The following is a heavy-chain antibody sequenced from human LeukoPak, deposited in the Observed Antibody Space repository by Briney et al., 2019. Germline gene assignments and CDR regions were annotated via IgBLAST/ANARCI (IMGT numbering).Heavy chain of an antibody. CDR3: ARGVYIGGYDRGYYFDY. CDR2: INPSGGST. Sequence: GASVKVSCKASGYTFTSYYMHWVRQAPGQGLEWMGIINPSGGSTSYAQKFQGRVTMTRDTSISTAYMELSRLRSDDTAVYYCARGVYIGGYDRGYYFDYWGQGTLVTVSS. D-gene: IGHD5-12*01. J-gene: IGHJ4*02. V-gene: IGHV1-46*01. CDR1: GYTFTSYY.